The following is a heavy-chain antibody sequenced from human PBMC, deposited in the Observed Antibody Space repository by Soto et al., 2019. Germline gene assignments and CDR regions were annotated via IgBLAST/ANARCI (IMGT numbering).Heavy chain of an antibody. CDR1: GDSISSYY. J-gene: IGHJ6*02. V-gene: IGHV4-59*01. Sequence: QVQLQESGPGLVKPSETLSLTCTVSGDSISSYYWSWIRQPPGKGLEWIGYIYYSGSTNYNPSLKSRVTVSVDTSKNQFSLKLSSVTAADTAVYSGARDRGYRGSYSGMDVWGQGTTVTVSS. CDR2: IYYSGST. CDR3: ARDRGYRGSYSGMDV. D-gene: IGHD3-10*01.